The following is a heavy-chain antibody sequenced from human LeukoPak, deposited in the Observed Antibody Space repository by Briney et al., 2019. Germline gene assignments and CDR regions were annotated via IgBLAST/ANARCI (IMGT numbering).Heavy chain of an antibody. CDR2: IYPGDSDT. V-gene: IGHV5-51*01. Sequence: GESLQISCQGSGYSFTSYWIGWVRQMPGKGLEWMGIIYPGDSDTRYSPSFQGQVTISADKSISTAYLQWSSLKASDTAMYYCARQSLGPDDAFDIWGQGTMVTVSS. CDR1: GYSFTSYW. D-gene: IGHD1-14*01. CDR3: ARQSLGPDDAFDI. J-gene: IGHJ3*02.